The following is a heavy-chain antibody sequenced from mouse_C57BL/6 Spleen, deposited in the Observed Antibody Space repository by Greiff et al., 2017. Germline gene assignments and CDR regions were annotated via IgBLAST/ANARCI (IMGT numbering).Heavy chain of an antibody. D-gene: IGHD1-1*01. CDR3: ARDGNYGSPDY. V-gene: IGHV5-4*01. CDR2: ISDGGSYT. CDR1: GFTFSSYA. Sequence: EVKLMESGGGLVKPGGSLKLSCAASGFTFSSYAMSWVRQTPEKRLEWVATISDGGSYTYYPDNVKGRFTISRDNAKNNLYLQMSHLKSEDTAMYYCARDGNYGSPDYWGQGTTLTVSS. J-gene: IGHJ2*01.